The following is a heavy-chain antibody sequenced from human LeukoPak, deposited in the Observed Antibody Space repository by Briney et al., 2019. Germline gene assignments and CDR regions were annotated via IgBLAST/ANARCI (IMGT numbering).Heavy chain of an antibody. D-gene: IGHD3-16*02. J-gene: IGHJ4*02. CDR1: GFTFSSYR. V-gene: IGHV3-21*01. Sequence: PGGSLRLSCAASGFTFSSYRMNWVRQAPGKGLEWVSSISSSSSYIYYADSVKGRFTISRDNAKNSLYLQMNSLRAEDTAVYYCARDDYVWGSYRSFDYWGQGTLVTVSS. CDR3: ARDDYVWGSYRSFDY. CDR2: ISSSSSYI.